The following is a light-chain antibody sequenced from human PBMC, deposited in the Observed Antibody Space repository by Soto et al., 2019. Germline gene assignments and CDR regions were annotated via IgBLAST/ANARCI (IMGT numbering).Light chain of an antibody. J-gene: IGLJ1*01. CDR3: SLYTSSSTHNYV. Sequence: QSALTQPASVSGSPGQSITISCTGTSSDVGGYNYVSWYQQHPGKAPKLMIYEVSNRPSGVSNRFSGSKSGNTASLTISGLQAEDEADYYCSLYTSSSTHNYVFGTGTKLTVL. CDR2: EVS. V-gene: IGLV2-14*01. CDR1: SSDVGGYNY.